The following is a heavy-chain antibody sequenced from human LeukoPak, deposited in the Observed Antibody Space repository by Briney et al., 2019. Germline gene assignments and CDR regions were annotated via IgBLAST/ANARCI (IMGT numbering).Heavy chain of an antibody. D-gene: IGHD4-23*01. CDR1: GFTFNNYA. CDR3: AKHPSVGNFEY. Sequence: PGGPLRLSCAASGFTFNNYAMSWVRQAPGKGLEWVSAISGSGGTYYADSVKGRFIISRDNSKNTLYLQMNSLRAEDTAIYYCAKHPSVGNFEYWGQGTLVTVSS. V-gene: IGHV3-23*01. CDR2: ISGSGGT. J-gene: IGHJ4*02.